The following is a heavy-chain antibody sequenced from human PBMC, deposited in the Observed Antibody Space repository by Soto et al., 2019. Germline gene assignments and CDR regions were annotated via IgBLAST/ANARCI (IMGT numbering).Heavy chain of an antibody. Sequence: PGGSLRLSCAASGFTFSSYAMHWVRQAPGKGLEWVAVISYDGSNKYYADSVKGRFTISRDNSKNTLYLQMNSLRAEDTAVYYCARDRGAAAGTDTPSYYHYGMDVWGQGTTVTVSS. CDR2: ISYDGSNK. J-gene: IGHJ6*02. V-gene: IGHV3-30-3*01. CDR1: GFTFSSYA. D-gene: IGHD6-13*01. CDR3: ARDRGAAAGTDTPSYYHYGMDV.